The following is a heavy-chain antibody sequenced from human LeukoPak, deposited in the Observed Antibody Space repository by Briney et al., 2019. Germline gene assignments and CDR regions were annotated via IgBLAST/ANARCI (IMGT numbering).Heavy chain of an antibody. J-gene: IGHJ4*02. V-gene: IGHV4-38-2*02. CDR3: ARDSRGYDYGFDY. CDR2: IYHSGST. D-gene: IGHD5-12*01. Sequence: SETLSLTCAVSGYSISSGYYWGWIRQPPGKGLEWIGSIYHSGSTYYNPSLKSRVTISVGTSKNQFSLKLSSVTAADTAVYYCARDSRGYDYGFDYWGQGTLVTVSS. CDR1: GYSISSGYY.